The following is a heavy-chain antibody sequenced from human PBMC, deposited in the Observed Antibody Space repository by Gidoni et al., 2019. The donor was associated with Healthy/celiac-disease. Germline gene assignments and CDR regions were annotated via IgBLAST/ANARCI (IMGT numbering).Heavy chain of an antibody. CDR1: GYTFTSYD. CDR2: MNPNSGNT. Sequence: QVQLVQSGAEVKKPGASVKVSCKASGYTFTSYDINWVRQATGQGLAWMGWMNPNSGNTGYAQKFQGRVTMTRNTSISTAYMELSSLRSEDTAVYYCARADCSSTSCYDYFDYWGQGTLVTVSS. CDR3: ARADCSSTSCYDYFDY. V-gene: IGHV1-8*01. J-gene: IGHJ4*02. D-gene: IGHD2-2*01.